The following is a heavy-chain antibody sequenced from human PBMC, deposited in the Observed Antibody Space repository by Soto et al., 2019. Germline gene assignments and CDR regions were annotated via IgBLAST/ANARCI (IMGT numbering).Heavy chain of an antibody. V-gene: IGHV1-69*01. Sequence: QVQLVQSGAEVKKPGSSVKVSCKASGGTFSSYAISWVRQAPGQGLEWMGGIIPIFGTANYAQKFQGRVTITADESTSTVDMELSSLGSEDTAVYYCARDRHSSSWYIERWFDPWGQGTLVTVSS. CDR3: ARDRHSSSWYIERWFDP. CDR1: GGTFSSYA. CDR2: IIPIFGTA. D-gene: IGHD6-13*01. J-gene: IGHJ5*02.